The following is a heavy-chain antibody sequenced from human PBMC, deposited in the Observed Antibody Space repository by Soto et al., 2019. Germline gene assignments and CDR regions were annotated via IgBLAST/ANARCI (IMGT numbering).Heavy chain of an antibody. V-gene: IGHV1-18*04. CDR2: ITDYNGST. J-gene: IGHJ3*01. D-gene: IGHD4-17*01. CDR1: GYTFINYG. Sequence: QVQLMQSGAEVKKSGASVKVSCKASGYTFINYGIIWVRQAPGQGLEWMGWITDYNGSTKYARKFQDIVTMTTATSTSTAYMELRSLRSDDTAVYFCARDDFGDLWRSPDVWGQGTMVTVSS. CDR3: ARDDFGDLWRSPDV.